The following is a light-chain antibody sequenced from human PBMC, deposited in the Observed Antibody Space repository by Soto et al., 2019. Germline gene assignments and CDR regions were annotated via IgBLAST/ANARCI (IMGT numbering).Light chain of an antibody. J-gene: IGKJ4*01. CDR3: QQRSNSFT. Sequence: EVVLTQSPATLSLSPGERATLSCRASQSISSDLAWFQQKPGQAPRLLIYDASNRATGIPARFSGSGSGTDFTLTISSLEPEDFALYYCQQRSNSFTFGGGTKVDIK. CDR1: QSISSD. CDR2: DAS. V-gene: IGKV3-11*01.